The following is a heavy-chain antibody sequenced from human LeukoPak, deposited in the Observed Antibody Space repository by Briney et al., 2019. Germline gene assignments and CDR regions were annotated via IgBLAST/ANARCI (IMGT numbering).Heavy chain of an antibody. Sequence: PGGSLRLSCAASGFTFSSYAMHWVRQAPGKGLEWVAVISYDGSNKYYADSVKSRFTISRDNSKNTLYLQMNSLRAEDTAVYYCATLTIFGVGSDYWGQGTLVTVSS. CDR3: ATLTIFGVGSDY. J-gene: IGHJ4*02. V-gene: IGHV3-30-3*01. CDR1: GFTFSSYA. D-gene: IGHD3-3*01. CDR2: ISYDGSNK.